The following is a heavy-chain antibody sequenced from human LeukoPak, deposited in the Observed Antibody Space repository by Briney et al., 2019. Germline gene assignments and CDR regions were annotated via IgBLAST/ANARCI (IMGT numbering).Heavy chain of an antibody. CDR1: GGSISSSNW. D-gene: IGHD3-16*01. CDR3: ATDMGLAAFDY. CDR2: VYHSGNT. V-gene: IGHV4-4*02. J-gene: IGHJ4*02. Sequence: KPSGTLSLTCAVSGGSISSSNWWSWVRQPPGKGLEWIGEVYHSGNTNYNPSLKSRVTISVDKSKNQFSLNLSSVTAADTAVYYCATDMGLAAFDYWGQGTLVTVSS.